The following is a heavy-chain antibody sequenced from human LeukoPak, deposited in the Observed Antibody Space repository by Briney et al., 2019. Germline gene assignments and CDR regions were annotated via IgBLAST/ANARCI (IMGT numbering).Heavy chain of an antibody. J-gene: IGHJ3*02. V-gene: IGHV3-21*01. D-gene: IGHD5-18*01. Sequence: GGSLRLSCAVSGFTFNTYSMNWVRQAPGKGLEWVSTISSSSNYIYYGESVKGRFTVSRDNAKNSLYLQMNSLRAEDTAAYYCAKERGYSYGGDAFDIWGQGTMVTVSS. CDR3: AKERGYSYGGDAFDI. CDR2: ISSSSNYI. CDR1: GFTFNTYS.